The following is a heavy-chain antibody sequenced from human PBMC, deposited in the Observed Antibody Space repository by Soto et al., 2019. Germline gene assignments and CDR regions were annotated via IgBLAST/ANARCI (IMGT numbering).Heavy chain of an antibody. CDR1: GFTFNHYA. V-gene: IGHV3-23*01. CDR2: VSGRGGSP. CDR3: AKDSTVTTSLYFYYYGFDV. D-gene: IGHD4-17*01. J-gene: IGHJ6*02. Sequence: VQLLESGGGLVQPGGSLRLACTASGFTFNHYAMSWVRQAPGKGLEWVSAVSGRGGSPKYADSVKGRFIISRDNANSTLYLEMDSLRGEDTAVYYCAKDSTVTTSLYFYYYGFDVWGQGTTVTGSS.